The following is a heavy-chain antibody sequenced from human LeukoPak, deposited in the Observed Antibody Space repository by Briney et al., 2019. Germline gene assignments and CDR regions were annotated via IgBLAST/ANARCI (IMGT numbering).Heavy chain of an antibody. J-gene: IGHJ4*02. CDR2: INTNTGNP. Sequence: ASVKVSCKASGYIFTSYAMNWVRQAPGQGLEWMGWINTNTGNPTYAQDFTGRFVISLDTSDSTAYLQISSLKAEDTAVYYCARAAHDSGGYLRYYFDYWGQGTLVTVSS. D-gene: IGHD3-22*01. V-gene: IGHV7-4-1*02. CDR3: ARAAHDSGGYLRYYFDY. CDR1: GYIFTSYA.